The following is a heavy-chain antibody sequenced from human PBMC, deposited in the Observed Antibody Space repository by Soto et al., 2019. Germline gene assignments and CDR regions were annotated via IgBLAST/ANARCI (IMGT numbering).Heavy chain of an antibody. D-gene: IGHD4-4*01. J-gene: IGHJ3*02. CDR1: GFTFDDYA. Sequence: GGSLRLSCAASGFTFDDYAMHWVRQAPGKGLEWVSGISWNSDNIGYADSVKGRFTISRDNVKNSLYLQMNSLRAEDTALYYCAKDLYSNYGDAFDIWGQGTMVTVSS. CDR2: ISWNSDNI. V-gene: IGHV3-9*01. CDR3: AKDLYSNYGDAFDI.